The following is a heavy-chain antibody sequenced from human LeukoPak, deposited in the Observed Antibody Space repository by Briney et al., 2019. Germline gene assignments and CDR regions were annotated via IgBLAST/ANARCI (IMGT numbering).Heavy chain of an antibody. D-gene: IGHD7-27*01. V-gene: IGHV3-74*01. CDR1: GFTFSSYW. CDR2: IKSDGSST. J-gene: IGHJ4*02. CDR3: ARERYWGLGGY. Sequence: GGSLRLSCAASGFTFSSYWMHWVRQAPGKGLVWVSRIKSDGSSTSYADSVMGRFTISRDNAKNTLYLQMNSLGGEDTAVYYCARERYWGLGGYWGQGALVTVSS.